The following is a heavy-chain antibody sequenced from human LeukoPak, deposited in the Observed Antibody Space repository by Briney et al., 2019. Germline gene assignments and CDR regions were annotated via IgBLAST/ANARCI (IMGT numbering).Heavy chain of an antibody. D-gene: IGHD3-10*01. CDR3: ARDLMVRGRRYMDV. CDR1: GFTFSSYS. CDR2: ISSSSSYI. J-gene: IGHJ6*03. Sequence: GGSLRLSCAASGFTFSSYSMNWVRQAPGKGLEWVSSISSSSSYIYYADSVKGRFTISRDNAKNSLYLQMNSLRAEDTAVYYCARDLMVRGRRYMDVWGKGTTVTVPS. V-gene: IGHV3-21*01.